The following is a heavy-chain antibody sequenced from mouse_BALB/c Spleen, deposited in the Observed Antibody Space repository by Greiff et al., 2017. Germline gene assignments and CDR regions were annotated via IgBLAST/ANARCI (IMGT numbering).Heavy chain of an antibody. CDR2: ISTYYGDA. CDR3: AREGDYDGRGFDY. J-gene: IGHJ2*01. D-gene: IGHD2-4*01. V-gene: IGHV1S137*01. Sequence: QVQLQQSGAELVRPGVSVKISCKGSGYTFTDYAMHWVKQSHAKSLEWIGVISTYYGDASYNQKFKGKATMTVDKSSSTAYMELARLTSEDSAIYYCAREGDYDGRGFDYWGQGTTLTVSS. CDR1: GYTFTDYA.